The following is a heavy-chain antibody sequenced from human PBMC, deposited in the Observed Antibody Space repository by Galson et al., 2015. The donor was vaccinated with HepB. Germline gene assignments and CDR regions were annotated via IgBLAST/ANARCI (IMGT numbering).Heavy chain of an antibody. CDR3: ARAHCTDTICYPYYQDYYMDF. V-gene: IGHV3-21*01. CDR1: GFIFSSYS. D-gene: IGHD2-2*01. Sequence: SLRLSCAASGFIFSSYSMNWVRQAPGKGLEWVSSITSNSNNIYYADSVKGRFTISRDNAKNSLYLQMNSLGAEDTAVFYCARAHCTDTICYPYYQDYYMDFWGKGTTVTVSS. J-gene: IGHJ6*03. CDR2: ITSNSNNI.